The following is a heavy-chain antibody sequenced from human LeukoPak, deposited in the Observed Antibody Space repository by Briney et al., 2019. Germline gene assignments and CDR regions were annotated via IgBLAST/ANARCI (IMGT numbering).Heavy chain of an antibody. Sequence: ASVKVSCKASGYTFTGYYLHWVRQAPGQGLEWVVWINPNNGGTNYAQTFRGRVTMTRDTSISTAYMELSRLRFDDTAVYYCARGGSRSSGAFDIWGQGTMVTVSS. J-gene: IGHJ3*02. V-gene: IGHV1-2*02. CDR1: GYTFTGYY. CDR3: ARGGSRSSGAFDI. CDR2: INPNNGGT. D-gene: IGHD6-13*01.